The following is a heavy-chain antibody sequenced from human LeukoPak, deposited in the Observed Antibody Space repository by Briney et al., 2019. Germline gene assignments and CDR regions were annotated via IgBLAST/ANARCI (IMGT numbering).Heavy chain of an antibody. V-gene: IGHV4-34*01. Sequence: SETLTLTCAVYGGSFSGYYWSWIRRPPGKGLEWVGEINHSGSTNYNPSLKSRVTISVDTSKNQFSLKLSSVTAAGTAVYYCARGTYYYDSSGYYPYYYYYMDVWGKGTTVTVSS. CDR2: INHSGST. CDR1: GGSFSGYY. J-gene: IGHJ6*03. CDR3: ARGTYYYDSSGYYPYYYYYMDV. D-gene: IGHD3-22*01.